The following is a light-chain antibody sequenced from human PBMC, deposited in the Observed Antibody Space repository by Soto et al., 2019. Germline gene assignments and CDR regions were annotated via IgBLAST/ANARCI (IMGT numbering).Light chain of an antibody. J-gene: IGLJ3*02. CDR3: AAWDDTLKGWV. Sequence: QSVLTQPPSVSGTPGQRVTISCSGSSSNVASNSVAWYQQVPGTAPRLLVYNNDQRPSGVPDRFSGSKSGTSASLAISGLQSEDEAAYYCAAWDDTLKGWVFGGGTKLTVL. CDR2: NND. V-gene: IGLV1-44*01. CDR1: SSNVASNS.